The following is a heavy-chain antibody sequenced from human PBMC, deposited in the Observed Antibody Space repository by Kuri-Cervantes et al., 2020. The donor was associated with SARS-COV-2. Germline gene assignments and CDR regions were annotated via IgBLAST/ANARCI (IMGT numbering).Heavy chain of an antibody. CDR1: GFTFSSYS. D-gene: IGHD6-13*01. V-gene: IGHV3-21*01. CDR3: ARDAHSTPGGY. Sequence: GESLKLSCAASGFTFSSYSMNWVRQAPGKGLEWVSSISSSSSYIYYADSVKGRFTISRDNAKNSLYLQMNSLRAEDTAVYYCARDAHSTPGGYWGQGTLVTVSS. J-gene: IGHJ4*02. CDR2: ISSSSSYI.